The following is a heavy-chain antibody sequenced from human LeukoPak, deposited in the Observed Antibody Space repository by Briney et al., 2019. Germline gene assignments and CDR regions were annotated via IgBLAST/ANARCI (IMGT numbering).Heavy chain of an antibody. Sequence: GASVKVSCKASGYTFTNYGITWVRQAPGQGLEWMGWISAYNGNTNYAQKLQGRVTMTTDTSTSTAYMELRSLRSDDTAVYYCAQAGDRRARSLASEYWGQGTLVTVSS. J-gene: IGHJ4*02. D-gene: IGHD6-6*01. CDR3: AQAGDRRARSLASEY. CDR1: GYTFTNYG. CDR2: ISAYNGNT. V-gene: IGHV1-18*01.